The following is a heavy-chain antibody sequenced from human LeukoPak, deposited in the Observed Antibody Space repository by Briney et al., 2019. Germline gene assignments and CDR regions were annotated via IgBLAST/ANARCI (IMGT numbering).Heavy chain of an antibody. CDR3: ASLYPDWYFDL. Sequence: SETLSLTCTVSGGSISSYYWSWIRQPAGKGLEWIGSIYHSGSTYYNPSLKSRVTISVDKPKNQFSLKLSSVTAADTAVYYCASLYPDWYFDLWGRGTLVTVSS. CDR1: GGSISSYY. D-gene: IGHD2-2*02. J-gene: IGHJ2*01. V-gene: IGHV4-4*07. CDR2: IYHSGST.